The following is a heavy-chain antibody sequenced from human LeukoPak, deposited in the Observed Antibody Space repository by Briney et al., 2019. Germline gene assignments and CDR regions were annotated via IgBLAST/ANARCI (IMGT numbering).Heavy chain of an antibody. J-gene: IGHJ5*02. CDR3: ARAPAVYSGSYGA. CDR1: GFTFTTYW. CDR2: INQDGTEK. V-gene: IGHV3-7*01. D-gene: IGHD1-26*01. Sequence: PGGSLRLSCAASGFTFTTYWMSWVRQAPGKGLEWVANINQDGTEKYYVDSVKGRFTISRDNARNSLYLQMNSLRAEDTALYYCARAPAVYSGSYGAWGQGTLVTVSS.